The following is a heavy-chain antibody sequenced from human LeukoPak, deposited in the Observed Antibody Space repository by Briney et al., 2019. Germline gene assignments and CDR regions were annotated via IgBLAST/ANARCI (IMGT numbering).Heavy chain of an antibody. Sequence: GESLKISCKGSGYSFTSYWIGWVRQMPGKGLEWMGIIYPGDSDTRYSPSFQGQVTISADKSISTAYLQWSSLKASDTAMYYCARTSRRGYSGYEYYYGMDVWGQGTTVTVSS. CDR3: ARTSRRGYSGYEYYYGMDV. CDR1: GYSFTSYW. CDR2: IYPGDSDT. V-gene: IGHV5-51*01. J-gene: IGHJ6*02. D-gene: IGHD5-12*01.